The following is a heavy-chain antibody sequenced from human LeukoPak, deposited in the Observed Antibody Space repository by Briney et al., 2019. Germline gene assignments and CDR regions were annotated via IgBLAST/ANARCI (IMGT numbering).Heavy chain of an antibody. D-gene: IGHD4-23*01. CDR2: INTNTGNP. CDR1: GYTFSSYV. CDR3: ARGSRVNYYYMDV. Sequence: ASVKVSCKASGYTFSSYVMNWVRQAPGQGLEWMGWINTNTGNPTYAQGFTGRFVFSLDTSVSTAYLQISSLKAEDTAVYYCARGSRVNYYYMDVWGKGTTVIVSS. V-gene: IGHV7-4-1*02. J-gene: IGHJ6*03.